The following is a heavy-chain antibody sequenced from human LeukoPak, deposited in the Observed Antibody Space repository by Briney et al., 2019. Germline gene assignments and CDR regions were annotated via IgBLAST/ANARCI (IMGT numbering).Heavy chain of an antibody. J-gene: IGHJ6*02. CDR1: GFTFDDYA. D-gene: IGHD6-19*01. Sequence: PGGSLRLSCAASGFTFDDYAMFWVRQAPGEGLEWVSGISWDSRNIGYAASVKGRFTVSRDNGKNSLYLQINSLRVEDTALYYCARGNRDTSGFYYYYGMDVWGQGTTVSVSS. CDR2: ISWDSRNI. V-gene: IGHV3-9*01. CDR3: ARGNRDTSGFYYYYGMDV.